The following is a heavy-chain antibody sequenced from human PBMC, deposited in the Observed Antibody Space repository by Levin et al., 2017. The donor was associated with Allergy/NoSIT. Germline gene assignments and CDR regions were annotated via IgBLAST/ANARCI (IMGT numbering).Heavy chain of an antibody. D-gene: IGHD2-2*01. CDR1: GFTFSSYA. CDR3: ARGERYCSSTSCYPLLYGMDV. V-gene: IGHV3-30*04. J-gene: IGHJ6*02. Sequence: GGSLRLSCAASGFTFSSYAMHWVRQAPGKGLEWVAVISYDGSNKYYADSVKGRFTISRDNSKNTLYLQMNSLRAEDTAVYYCARGERYCSSTSCYPLLYGMDVWGQGTTVTVSS. CDR2: ISYDGSNK.